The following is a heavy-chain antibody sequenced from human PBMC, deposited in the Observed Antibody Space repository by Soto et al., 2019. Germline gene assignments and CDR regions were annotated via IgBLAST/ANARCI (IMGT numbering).Heavy chain of an antibody. V-gene: IGHV3-23*01. CDR3: AKRSSSWYRAGAECFQH. J-gene: IGHJ1*01. Sequence: GGSLRLSCAASGFTFSSYAMSWVRQAPGKGLEWVSAISGSGGSTYYADSVKGRFTISRDNSKNTLYLQMNSLRAEDTAVYYCAKRSSSWYRAGAECFQHWGQGTLVTVSS. CDR2: ISGSGGST. D-gene: IGHD6-13*01. CDR1: GFTFSSYA.